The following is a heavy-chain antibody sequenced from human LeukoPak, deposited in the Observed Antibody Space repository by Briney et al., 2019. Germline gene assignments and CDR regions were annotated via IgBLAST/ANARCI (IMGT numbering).Heavy chain of an antibody. V-gene: IGHV4-59*01. D-gene: IGHD3-10*01. J-gene: IGHJ4*02. CDR2: IYYSGST. CDR3: ARGVRGVTLVYFDY. Sequence: PSATLSLTCSVSGGSISSYYWSWIRPPPGKGLEWIGYIYYSGSTNYNPSLKSRVTISVDTSKNQFSLKLSSVTAADTAVYYCARGVRGVTLVYFDYWGQGTLVTVSS. CDR1: GGSISSYY.